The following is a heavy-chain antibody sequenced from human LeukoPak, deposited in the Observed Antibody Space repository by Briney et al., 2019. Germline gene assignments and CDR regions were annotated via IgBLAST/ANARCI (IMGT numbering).Heavy chain of an antibody. Sequence: PSQTLSLTCTVSGGSISSGSYYWSWIRQPAGKGLEWIGRIYTSGSTNYNPSLKSRVTISVVTSKNQFSLKLSSVTAADTAVYYCAREQVVPAANNWFDPWGQGTLVTVSS. J-gene: IGHJ5*02. CDR1: GGSISSGSYY. CDR3: AREQVVPAANNWFDP. D-gene: IGHD2-2*01. V-gene: IGHV4-61*02. CDR2: IYTSGST.